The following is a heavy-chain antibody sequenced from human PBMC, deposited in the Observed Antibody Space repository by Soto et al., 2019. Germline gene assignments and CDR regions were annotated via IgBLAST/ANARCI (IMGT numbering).Heavy chain of an antibody. CDR2: ISHSGTT. D-gene: IGHD2-2*01. Sequence: QVQLQESGQGLVKPSGTLSLTCVVSRGSIRTTYWWTWVRHSPGKGLEWIGEISHSGTTNYNPSFMNRVTMSVDKSKNQCALKLTSVTAADTAVYYCAVVSGGSRRTTRQIDPWGQGARVTVSS. V-gene: IGHV4-4*02. J-gene: IGHJ5*02. CDR3: AVVSGGSRRTTRQIDP. CDR1: RGSIRTTYW.